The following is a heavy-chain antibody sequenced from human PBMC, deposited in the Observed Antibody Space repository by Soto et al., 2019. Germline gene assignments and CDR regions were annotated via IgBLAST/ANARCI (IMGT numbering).Heavy chain of an antibody. CDR3: AKWHF. V-gene: IGHV3-23*01. CDR1: GFTFSTYA. J-gene: IGHJ4*02. Sequence: EVQLLESGGRLVQPGGSLRLSCATSGFTFSTYAMSWVRQAPGKGLEWVSVVSGSGDSTYYADSVKGRFTISRDNSKDTVYLQMNSLRAEDTAGYYCAKWHFWGQGTLVTVSS. CDR2: VSGSGDST.